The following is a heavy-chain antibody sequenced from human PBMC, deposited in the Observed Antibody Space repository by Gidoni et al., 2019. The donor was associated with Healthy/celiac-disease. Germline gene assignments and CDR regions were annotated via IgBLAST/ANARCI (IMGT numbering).Heavy chain of an antibody. D-gene: IGHD6-19*01. CDR1: GVTLIRYA. CDR3: VKVSSGSGWYTVNYFDY. J-gene: IGHJ4*02. Sequence: EVQLVESGGGLVQPGGSLRLSFSASGVTLIRYAMHWVRQAPGKGLEYVSAISRNGGSTYYADSVKGRFTISRDNSKNTLYLQMSSLRAEDTAVYYCVKVSSGSGWYTVNYFDYWGQGTLVTVSS. CDR2: ISRNGGST. V-gene: IGHV3-64D*06.